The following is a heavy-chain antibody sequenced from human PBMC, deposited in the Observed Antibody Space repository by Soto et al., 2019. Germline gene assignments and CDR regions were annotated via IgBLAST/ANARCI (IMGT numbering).Heavy chain of an antibody. CDR3: AKNHQDYYFDY. CDR1: GFTFSSYG. V-gene: IGHV3-30*18. Sequence: GGSLRLSCAASGFTFSSYGMHWVRQAPGKGLEWVAVISYDGSNKYYADSVKGRFTISRDNSKNTLYLQMNSLRAEDTAVYYCAKNHQDYYFDYWGQGTLVTVSS. CDR2: ISYDGSNK. J-gene: IGHJ4*02.